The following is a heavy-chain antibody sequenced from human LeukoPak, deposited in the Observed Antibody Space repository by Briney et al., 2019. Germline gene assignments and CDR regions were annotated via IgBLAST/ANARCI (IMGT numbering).Heavy chain of an antibody. J-gene: IGHJ4*02. D-gene: IGHD1-26*01. CDR3: ARDEVGATTEFDS. CDR2: ISPSGSDT. CDR1: GFTFSSYE. V-gene: IGHV3-48*03. Sequence: GGSLRLSCVASGFTFSSYEMNWVRQAPGEGLEWVSYISPSGSDTKYADSVKGRFSISRDNAMNSVYLQMNNLRAEDTAVYYCARDEVGATTEFDSWGQGTLVTVSS.